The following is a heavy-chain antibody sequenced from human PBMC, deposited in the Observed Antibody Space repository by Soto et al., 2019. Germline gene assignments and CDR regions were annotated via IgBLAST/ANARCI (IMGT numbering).Heavy chain of an antibody. CDR2: ISYDGSNK. CDR1: GFTFSSYG. V-gene: IGHV3-30*03. J-gene: IGHJ3*02. D-gene: IGHD6-19*01. CDR3: ATLAVAYAFDI. Sequence: GGSLRLSCAASGFTFSSYGMHWVRQAPGKGLEWVAVISYDGSNKYYADSVKGRFTISRDNSKNTLYLQMNSLRAEDTAVYYCATLAVAYAFDIWGQGTMVTVSS.